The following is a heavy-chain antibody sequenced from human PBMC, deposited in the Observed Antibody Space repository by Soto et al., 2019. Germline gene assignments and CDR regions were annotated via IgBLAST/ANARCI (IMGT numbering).Heavy chain of an antibody. Sequence: ETLSLTCTLPDGSINNYYCNWVRQPPGKGLEWIGSIHYSGTTHYNPSLESRVTISADRAKNQFSLKLNSVTAADTAVYYCAGDTYGMDVWGQGTTVT. CDR1: DGSINNYY. CDR3: AGDTYGMDV. J-gene: IGHJ6*02. V-gene: IGHV4-59*01. CDR2: IHYSGTT.